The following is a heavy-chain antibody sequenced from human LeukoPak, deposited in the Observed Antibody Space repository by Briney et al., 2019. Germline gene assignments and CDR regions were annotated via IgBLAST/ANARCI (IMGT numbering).Heavy chain of an antibody. Sequence: GRSLRLSCTTSGFTFGDYAMSWVRQAPGKGLEWLGFIRSKAYGGTTDYAASVKGRITISRDDSKSILYLQMNGLKTEDTAVYYCTRPVAGYYFEYWGQGTLVTVSP. V-gene: IGHV3-49*04. CDR1: GFTFGDYA. CDR2: IRSKAYGGTT. D-gene: IGHD6-19*01. J-gene: IGHJ4*02. CDR3: TRPVAGYYFEY.